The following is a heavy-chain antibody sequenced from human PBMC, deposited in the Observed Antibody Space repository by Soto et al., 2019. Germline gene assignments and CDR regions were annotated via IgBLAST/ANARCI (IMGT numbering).Heavy chain of an antibody. CDR3: TILSSGPKTTTSNYYYYYGMDV. V-gene: IGHV1-18*01. J-gene: IGHJ6*02. D-gene: IGHD6-19*01. Sequence: ASVKVSCKASGYTFTSYGISWVRQAPGQGLEWMGWISAYNGNTNYAQKLQGRVTMTTDTSTSTAYMELRSLRSDDTAEYYSTILSSGPKTTTSNYYYYYGMDVWGQGTTVTVSS. CDR1: GYTFTSYG. CDR2: ISAYNGNT.